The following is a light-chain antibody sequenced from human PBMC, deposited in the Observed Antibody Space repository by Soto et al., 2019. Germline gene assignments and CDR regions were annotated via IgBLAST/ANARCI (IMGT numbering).Light chain of an antibody. J-gene: IGKJ1*01. CDR1: QSIANDD. V-gene: IGKV3D-7*01. CDR3: QHYNRSSWT. Sequence: SPFPVPPSWTTGDRATLSCRASQSIANDDLTWYQQKPGQAPRPLIYYATTRANGIPARFSGRGSGTDYTLPTISRLHPDDFACYYRQHYNRSSWTFGQGTKVDIK. CDR2: YAT.